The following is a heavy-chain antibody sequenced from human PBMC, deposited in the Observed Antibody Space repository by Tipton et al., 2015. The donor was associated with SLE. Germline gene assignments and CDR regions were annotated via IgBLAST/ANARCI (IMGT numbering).Heavy chain of an antibody. D-gene: IGHD3-10*01. Sequence: TLSLTCAVSGGSIISGSFSWSWIRQPPGKGLEWIGNIYYTGHTYYSPSLESRLTFSVDTSTNQFSLMLSSVSAADAAVYYCARGSGVSVRRFDSWGQGILVTVSS. CDR2: IYYTGHT. CDR1: GGSIISGSFS. CDR3: ARGSGVSVRRFDS. V-gene: IGHV4-30-2*05. J-gene: IGHJ4*02.